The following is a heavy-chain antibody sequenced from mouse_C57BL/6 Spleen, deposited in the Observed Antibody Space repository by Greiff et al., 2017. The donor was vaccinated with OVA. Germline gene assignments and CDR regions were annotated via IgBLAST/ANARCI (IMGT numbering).Heavy chain of an antibody. Sequence: VMLVESGAELVRPGTSVKVSCKASGYAFTNYLIEWVKQRPGQGLEWIGVINPGSGGTNYNEKFKGKATLTADKSSSTAYMQLSSLTSEDSAVYFCARYDGYYLFDYWGQGTTLTVSS. J-gene: IGHJ2*01. D-gene: IGHD2-3*01. CDR2: INPGSGGT. V-gene: IGHV1-54*01. CDR1: GYAFTNYL. CDR3: ARYDGYYLFDY.